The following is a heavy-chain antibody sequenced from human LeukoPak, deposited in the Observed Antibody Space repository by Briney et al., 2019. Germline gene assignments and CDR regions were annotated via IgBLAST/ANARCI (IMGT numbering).Heavy chain of an antibody. CDR2: ISNSGTTV. Sequence: GGSLRLSCAASGFTFSDYYMSWIRQAPGKGLEWLSYISNSGTTVYYADSVKGRFTVSRDNAKNSLFLQMNGLRAEDTAVYYCAREMEGDYGSGTFFDLWGQGNMVTVSS. J-gene: IGHJ4*02. D-gene: IGHD3-10*01. CDR1: GFTFSDYY. V-gene: IGHV3-11*01. CDR3: AREMEGDYGSGTFFDL.